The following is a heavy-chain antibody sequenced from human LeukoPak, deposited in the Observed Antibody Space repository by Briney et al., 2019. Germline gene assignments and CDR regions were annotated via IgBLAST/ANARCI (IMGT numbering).Heavy chain of an antibody. J-gene: IGHJ3*02. Sequence: ASVKVSCKASGGTFSSYTISWVRQAPGQGLEWMGRIIPIPGIANYAQKFQGRVTITADKSTSTAYMELSSLRSEDTAVYYCASRAQKRDADDAFDIWGQGTMVTVSS. V-gene: IGHV1-69*02. CDR3: ASRAQKRDADDAFDI. CDR2: IIPIPGIA. CDR1: GGTFSSYT.